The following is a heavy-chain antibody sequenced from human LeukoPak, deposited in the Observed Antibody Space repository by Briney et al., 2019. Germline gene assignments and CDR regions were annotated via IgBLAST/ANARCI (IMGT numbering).Heavy chain of an antibody. CDR3: AYSSSSTLHFDY. V-gene: IGHV1-69*04. J-gene: IGHJ4*02. Sequence: SVKVSCKASGGTFSSYAIIWVRQAPGQGLEWMGRIIPILGIANYAQKFQGRVTITADKSTSTAYMELSSLRSEDTAVYYCAYSSSSTLHFDYWGQGTLVTVSS. CDR2: IIPILGIA. D-gene: IGHD6-13*01. CDR1: GGTFSSYA.